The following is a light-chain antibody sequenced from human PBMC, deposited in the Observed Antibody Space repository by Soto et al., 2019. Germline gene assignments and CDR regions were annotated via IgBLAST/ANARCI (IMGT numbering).Light chain of an antibody. CDR1: SSDVGGYNY. J-gene: IGLJ2*01. V-gene: IGLV2-8*01. CDR3: GSYAGSNNAII. Sequence: QSALTQPPSASGSPGQSVTISCTGTSSDVGGYNYVSWYQQHPGKAPKLLICEVNKRLSGVPDRFSGSKSGNTASLTVSGLQAEDEDNYYCGSYAGSNNAIIFGGGTKLTVL. CDR2: EVN.